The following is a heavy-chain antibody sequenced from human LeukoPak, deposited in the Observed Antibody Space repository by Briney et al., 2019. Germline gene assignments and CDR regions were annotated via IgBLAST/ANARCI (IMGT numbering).Heavy chain of an antibody. CDR2: ISYDGSNK. CDR3: ARDKGISVAGTGGFDY. CDR1: GFTFSSYA. V-gene: IGHV3-30-3*01. D-gene: IGHD6-19*01. J-gene: IGHJ4*02. Sequence: PGRSLRLSCAASGFTFSSYAMHWVRQAPGKGLELVAVISYDGSNKYYADSVKGRFTISRDNSKNTLYLQMNSLRAEDTAVYYCARDKGISVAGTGGFDYWGQGTLVTVSS.